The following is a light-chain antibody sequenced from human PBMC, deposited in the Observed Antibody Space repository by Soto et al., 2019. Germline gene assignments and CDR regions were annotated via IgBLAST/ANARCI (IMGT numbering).Light chain of an antibody. J-gene: IGKJ5*01. V-gene: IGKV3-20*01. Sequence: EIVLTNSPGTLSLSPGERATLSCRASLTISDSYLAWYQQKAGQAPRLVIYGASNRATGIPDRFSASGSGTDFTLTISRLEPEDFAIYYCQFYGSSLITFGQGTRLEI. CDR1: LTISDSY. CDR3: QFYGSSLIT. CDR2: GAS.